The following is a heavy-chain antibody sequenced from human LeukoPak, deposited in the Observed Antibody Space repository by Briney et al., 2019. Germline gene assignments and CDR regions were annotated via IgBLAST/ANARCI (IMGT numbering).Heavy chain of an antibody. J-gene: IGHJ6*03. D-gene: IGHD6-13*01. V-gene: IGHV7-4-1*02. CDR2: INTNTGNP. CDR3: ARSIGAAGYMDV. CDR1: GYTFISYS. Sequence: ASVKVSCKGSGYTFISYSMNWVRQAPGQGLEWMGWINTNTGNPTYAQGLTERFFFSLDTSVSTAYLQISSLKAEDTAVYYCARSIGAAGYMDVWGKGTTVTVSS.